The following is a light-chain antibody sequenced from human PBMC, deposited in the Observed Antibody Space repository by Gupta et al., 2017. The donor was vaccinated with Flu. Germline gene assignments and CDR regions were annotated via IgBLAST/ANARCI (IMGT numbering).Light chain of an antibody. CDR1: QTVSSW. Sequence: DIKMTQSPTILSSSVGDRVTITCRASQTVSSWLAWFQQKPGKAPNLLIYKASNLKTGVPSRFSGTGSGTEFTLTISSLQPDDFASYYCQHYKSYPYSFGQGTKLEI. V-gene: IGKV1-5*03. CDR2: KAS. CDR3: QHYKSYPYS. J-gene: IGKJ2*03.